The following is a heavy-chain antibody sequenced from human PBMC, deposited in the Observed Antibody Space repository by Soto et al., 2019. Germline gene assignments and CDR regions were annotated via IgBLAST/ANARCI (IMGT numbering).Heavy chain of an antibody. CDR1: GFTFSSYS. D-gene: IGHD6-13*01. J-gene: IGHJ5*02. CDR2: ISSSSSYI. Sequence: GGSLRLSCAASGFTFSSYSMNWVRQAPGKGLEWVSSISSSSSYIYYADSVKGRFTISRDNAKNSLYLQMNSLRAEDTAVYYCARDGQQPAVGFDPWGQGTLVTVSS. V-gene: IGHV3-21*01. CDR3: ARDGQQPAVGFDP.